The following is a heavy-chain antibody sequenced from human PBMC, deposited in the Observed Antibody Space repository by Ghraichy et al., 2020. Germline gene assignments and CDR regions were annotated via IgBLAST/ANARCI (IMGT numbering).Heavy chain of an antibody. CDR3: ARDRLGGYYYYGMDV. V-gene: IGHV1-69*13. Sequence: SVKVSCKASGGTFSSYAISWVRQAPGQGLEWMGGIIPIFGTANYAQKFQGRVTITADESTSTAYMELSSLRSEDTAVYYCARDRLGGYYYYGMDVWGQGTTVTVSS. CDR2: IIPIFGTA. D-gene: IGHD2-21*01. J-gene: IGHJ6*02. CDR1: GGTFSSYA.